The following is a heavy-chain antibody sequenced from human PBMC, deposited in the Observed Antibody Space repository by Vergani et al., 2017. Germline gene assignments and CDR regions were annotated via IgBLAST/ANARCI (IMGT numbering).Heavy chain of an antibody. D-gene: IGHD3-22*01. CDR3: ARDPADYYDSSGYYPGFDY. J-gene: IGHJ4*02. CDR1: GYTFTSYG. CDR2: ISAYNGKT. V-gene: IGHV1-18*01. Sequence: QVQLVQSGAEVKKPGASVKVSCKASGYTFTSYGISWVRQAPGQGLEWMGWISAYNGKTNYAQKLQGRVTMTTDTSTSTAYMELRSLRSDETAVYYGARDPADYYDSSGYYPGFDYWGQGTLVTVSS.